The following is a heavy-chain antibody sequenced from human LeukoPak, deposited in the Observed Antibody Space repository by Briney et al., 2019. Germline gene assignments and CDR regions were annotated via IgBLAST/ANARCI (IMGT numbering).Heavy chain of an antibody. CDR2: IKQDGSEK. J-gene: IGHJ6*02. CDR3: ARSIVVVPAAIDYYGMDV. CDR1: GFTFSTYW. Sequence: GGSLRLSCAASGFTFSTYWMTWVRQAPGRGLEWVANIKQDGSEKYYVDSVKGRFTGSRDNAKNSLYLQMNSLRVEDTAVYYCARSIVVVPAAIDYYGMDVWGQGTTVTVSS. V-gene: IGHV3-7*01. D-gene: IGHD2-2*01.